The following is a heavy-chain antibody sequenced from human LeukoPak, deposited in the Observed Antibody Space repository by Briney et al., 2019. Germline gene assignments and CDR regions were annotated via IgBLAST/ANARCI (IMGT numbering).Heavy chain of an antibody. J-gene: IGHJ4*02. CDR2: ISYDGSNK. CDR1: GFTFSSYA. CDR3: ARVRGYDFWSGYYDY. V-gene: IGHV3-30*01. D-gene: IGHD3-3*01. Sequence: GGSLRLSCAASGFTFSSYAMHWVRQAPGKGLEWVAVISYDGSNKYYADSVKGRFTISRDNSKNTLYLQMNSLRAEDTAVYYCARVRGYDFWSGYYDYWGQGTLVTVSS.